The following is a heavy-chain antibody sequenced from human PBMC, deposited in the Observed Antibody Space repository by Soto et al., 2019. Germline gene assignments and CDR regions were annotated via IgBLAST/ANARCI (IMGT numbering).Heavy chain of an antibody. CDR3: SSETPNYYGSSGYDAFDI. CDR2: ISSSSSYI. Sequence: GGSLRLSCAASGFTFSSYSMNWVRQAPGKGLEWVSSISSSSSYIYYADSVKGRFTISRDNAKNSLYLQMNSLRAEDTAVYYCSSETPNYYGSSGYDAFDIWGQGTMVTVSS. CDR1: GFTFSSYS. V-gene: IGHV3-21*01. J-gene: IGHJ3*02. D-gene: IGHD3-22*01.